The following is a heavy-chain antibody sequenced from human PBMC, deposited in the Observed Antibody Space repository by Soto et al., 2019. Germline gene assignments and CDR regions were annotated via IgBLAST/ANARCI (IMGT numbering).Heavy chain of an antibody. Sequence: QAQLQESGPGLVRPSGTLSLTCTVSRFSVTNNKYWNWVRQSPGKALEWIGEIYHSGATYYNPSLRGRASISMDNSKNPISLSLASVTAADTAVYYCARDSRYCTDGGYSIMRDAFDVWGQGTLVTVSS. D-gene: IGHD2-8*01. J-gene: IGHJ3*01. CDR3: ARDSRYCTDGGYSIMRDAFDV. V-gene: IGHV4-4*02. CDR2: IYHSGAT. CDR1: RFSVTNNKY.